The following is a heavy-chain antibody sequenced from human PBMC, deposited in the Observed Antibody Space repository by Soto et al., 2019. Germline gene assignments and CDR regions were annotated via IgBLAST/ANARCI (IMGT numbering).Heavy chain of an antibody. V-gene: IGHV5-51*01. J-gene: IGHJ4*02. Sequence: GKSLKISCKASGYIFIDYWIGWVRQMPGKGLEWMGIVYPRDSDTRYSPSFQGQVTISADRSTGTAFLQWRSLKASDTALYYCARPPLPGYSIHFNSWGQGTLVTVSS. D-gene: IGHD2-15*01. CDR3: ARPPLPGYSIHFNS. CDR2: VYPRDSDT. CDR1: GYIFIDYW.